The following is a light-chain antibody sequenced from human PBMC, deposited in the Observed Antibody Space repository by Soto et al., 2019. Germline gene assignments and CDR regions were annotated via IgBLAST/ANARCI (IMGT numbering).Light chain of an antibody. J-gene: IGKJ2*01. V-gene: IGKV1-5*01. CDR1: QSISSW. CDR3: QQYNNYLMYT. Sequence: DLQMTQFPPTLSASVGDRVTITCRASQSISSWLAWYQQKPGKAPKLLIYDASTLETGVPSRFSGSGSGTEFTLTISSLQPDDFATYYCQQYNNYLMYTFGQGTKLEIK. CDR2: DAS.